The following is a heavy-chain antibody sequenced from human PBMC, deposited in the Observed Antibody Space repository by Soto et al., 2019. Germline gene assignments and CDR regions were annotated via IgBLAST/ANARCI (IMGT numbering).Heavy chain of an antibody. V-gene: IGHV3-30*18. CDR1: GFTFSSYG. Sequence: GGSLRLSCAASGFTFSSYGMHWVRQAPGKGLEWVAVISYDGSNKYYADSVKGRFTISRDNSKNTLYLQMNSLRAEDTAVYYCAKDLRSGSYYGWFDPWGQGTLVTVSS. CDR2: ISYDGSNK. CDR3: AKDLRSGSYYGWFDP. D-gene: IGHD1-26*01. J-gene: IGHJ5*02.